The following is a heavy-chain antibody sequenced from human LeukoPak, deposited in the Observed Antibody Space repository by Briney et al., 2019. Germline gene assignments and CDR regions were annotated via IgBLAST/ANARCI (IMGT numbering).Heavy chain of an antibody. J-gene: IGHJ4*02. CDR2: ISYDGNTI. Sequence: PGGSPRLSCGASGFRFSSYAMHWVRQAPGKGLEWVAVISYDGNTIYYADSVKGRFTISRDYSKNTLHLQMNSLRAEDTAVYYCAKRGTTWDLDYWGQGTLVTVSS. V-gene: IGHV3-33*06. D-gene: IGHD3-16*01. CDR1: GFRFSSYA. CDR3: AKRGTTWDLDY.